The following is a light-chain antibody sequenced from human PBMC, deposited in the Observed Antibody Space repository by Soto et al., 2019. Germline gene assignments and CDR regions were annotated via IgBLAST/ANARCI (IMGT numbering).Light chain of an antibody. Sequence: EIVLTQSPATLSLSPGQRATLLCRASQSGGNYLAWYPQTPGQAPRLLIYDASNRATGIPARFSGSGSGTDFTLTISYLEPEDFAVFYCQQRSNRPPTFGQGTKGDI. V-gene: IGKV3-11*01. CDR2: DAS. CDR1: QSGGNY. CDR3: QQRSNRPPT. J-gene: IGKJ1*01.